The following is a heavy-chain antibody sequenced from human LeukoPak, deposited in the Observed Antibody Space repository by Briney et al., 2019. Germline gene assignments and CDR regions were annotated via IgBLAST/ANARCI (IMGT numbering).Heavy chain of an antibody. V-gene: IGHV3-30*02. CDR1: GFTFSSYG. D-gene: IGHD2-2*02. J-gene: IGHJ4*02. CDR3: AKDRGVVVPAAILDDY. Sequence: GGSLRLSCAASGFTFSSYGMHWVRQAPGEGLEWVAFIRYDGSNKYYADSVKGRFTISRDNSKNTLYLQMNSLRAEDTAVYYCAKDRGVVVPAAILDDYWGQGTLVTVSS. CDR2: IRYDGSNK.